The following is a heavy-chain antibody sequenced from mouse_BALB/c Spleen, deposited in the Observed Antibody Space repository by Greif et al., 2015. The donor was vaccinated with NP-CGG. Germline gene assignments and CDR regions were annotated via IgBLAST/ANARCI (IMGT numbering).Heavy chain of an antibody. J-gene: IGHJ4*01. Sequence: EVKLMESGGGLVQPGGSLKLSCAASGFTFSSYGMSWVRQTPDKRLELVATINRNGGSTYYPDSVKGRFTISRDNAKNTLYLQMSGVKSEDTGMYYCARDGDRYDRYYYAMDYWGQGTSVTVSS. CDR2: INRNGGST. D-gene: IGHD2-14*01. CDR3: ARDGDRYDRYYYAMDY. V-gene: IGHV5-6-3*01. CDR1: GFTFSSYG.